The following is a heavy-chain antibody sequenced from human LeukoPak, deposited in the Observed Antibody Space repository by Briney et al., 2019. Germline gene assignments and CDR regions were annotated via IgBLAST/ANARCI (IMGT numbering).Heavy chain of an antibody. CDR1: GFKFTNFA. CDR3: AKAPDFTDNKHELDY. D-gene: IGHD2/OR15-2a*01. CDR2: ITGSGYYT. Sequence: GGSLRLSCAASGFKFTNFAMTWVRQAPGKGLEWVSTITGSGYYTYYADSVKGRFTVSRDNSKNTLYLHMNSLRAEDTALYYCAKAPDFTDNKHELDYWGQGTLVTVSS. J-gene: IGHJ4*02. V-gene: IGHV3-23*01.